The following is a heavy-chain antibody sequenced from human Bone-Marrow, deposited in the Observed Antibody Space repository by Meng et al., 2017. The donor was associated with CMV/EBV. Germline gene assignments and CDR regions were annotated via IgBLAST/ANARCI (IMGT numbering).Heavy chain of an antibody. V-gene: IGHV4-34*01. J-gene: IGHJ4*02. CDR3: VRGESVLGEPADGNFDY. CDR2: ISHSGST. Sequence: SQTLSLTCAVYGGSFSDYSWNWIRQPPGKGLEWIGEISHSGSTNYNPSLKSRVTISVDTSKNQLSLKLRSLSAADTAVYYCVRGESVLGEPADGNFDYWGQGTLVTVSS. D-gene: IGHD1-14*01. CDR1: GGSFSDYS.